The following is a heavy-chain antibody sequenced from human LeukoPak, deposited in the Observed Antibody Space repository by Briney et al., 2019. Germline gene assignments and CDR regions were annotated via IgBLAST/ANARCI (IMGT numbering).Heavy chain of an antibody. V-gene: IGHV4-4*07. J-gene: IGHJ5*02. CDR3: AREKRDIVVVVAATRSDWFDP. CDR2: IYTSGST. D-gene: IGHD2-15*01. Sequence: SETLSLTCTVSGGSMSGYYWNWIRQPAGKGLEWIGRIYTSGSTNYNPSLKSRVTMSVDTSKNQFSLKLSSVTAADTAVYYCAREKRDIVVVVAATRSDWFDPWGQGTPVTVSS. CDR1: GGSMSGYY.